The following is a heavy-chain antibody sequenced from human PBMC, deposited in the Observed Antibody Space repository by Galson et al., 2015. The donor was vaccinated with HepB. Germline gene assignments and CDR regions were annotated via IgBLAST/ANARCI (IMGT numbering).Heavy chain of an antibody. V-gene: IGHV1-69*13. CDR1: GGTFSSYA. J-gene: IGHJ4*02. CDR3: AREKENGYGGFDY. D-gene: IGHD1-26*01. Sequence: SVKVSCKASGGTFSSYAISWVRQAPGQGLEWMGGIIPIFGTANYAQKFQGRVTITVDESTSTAYMELSSLRSEDTAVYYCAREKENGYGGFDYWGQGTLVTVSS. CDR2: IIPIFGTA.